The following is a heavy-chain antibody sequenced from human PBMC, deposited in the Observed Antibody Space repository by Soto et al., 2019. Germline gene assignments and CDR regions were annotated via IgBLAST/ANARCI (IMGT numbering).Heavy chain of an antibody. V-gene: IGHV3-23*01. CDR3: AKDGGYCNGGSCYGPFDY. CDR1: GFTFSSYA. Sequence: GGSLRLSCAASGFTFSSYAMSWVRQAPGKGLEWVSVISGSGGSTYYADSVKGRFTISRDNSKNTLYLQINSLRAEDTAVYYCAKDGGYCNGGSCYGPFDYWGQGTLVTVSS. J-gene: IGHJ4*02. D-gene: IGHD2-15*01. CDR2: ISGSGGST.